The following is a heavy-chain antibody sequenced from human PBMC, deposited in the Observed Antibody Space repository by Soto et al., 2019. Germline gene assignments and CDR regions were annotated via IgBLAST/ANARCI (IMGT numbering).Heavy chain of an antibody. CDR2: MNPNTGDT. D-gene: IGHD5-12*01. V-gene: IGHV1-8*01. Sequence: QVQLVQSGAEVKKPGASVKVSCKASGYTFISYDINWVRQATGQGLEWMGWMNPNTGDTGYAQEFQGRVTMTRNTSIYTANLELSSLRSDDTAVYFCARGDGYIFDYWGQGTLVTVSS. J-gene: IGHJ4*02. CDR3: ARGDGYIFDY. CDR1: GYTFISYD.